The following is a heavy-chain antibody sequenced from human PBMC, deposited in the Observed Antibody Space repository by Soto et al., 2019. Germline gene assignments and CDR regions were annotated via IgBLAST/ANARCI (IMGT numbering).Heavy chain of an antibody. CDR3: ARAPGYSYGPEDY. V-gene: IGHV4-38-2*01. Sequence: PSETLSLTCAVSGYSISGGYFWGCIRQPPGKGLEWIGSLFHSGSTFYNPSLKSRVTISLDTSKNQFFLKLTSVTAADTAIYYCARAPGYSYGPEDYWGQGTLVTVSS. J-gene: IGHJ4*02. D-gene: IGHD5-18*01. CDR2: LFHSGST. CDR1: GYSISGGYF.